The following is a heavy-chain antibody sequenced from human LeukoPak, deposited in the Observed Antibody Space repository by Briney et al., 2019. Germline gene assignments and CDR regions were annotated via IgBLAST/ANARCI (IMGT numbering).Heavy chain of an antibody. Sequence: PSETLSLTCAVYGGSFSGYYWSWIRQPPGKGLEWIGEINHSGSTNYNPSLKSRVTISVDTSKNQFSLKLSSVTAADTAVYYCARGPRRWDIVVVPAAKGREAGYWYFDLWGRGTLVTVSS. CDR2: INHSGST. CDR1: GGSFSGYY. D-gene: IGHD2-2*01. CDR3: ARGPRRWDIVVVPAAKGREAGYWYFDL. V-gene: IGHV4-34*01. J-gene: IGHJ2*01.